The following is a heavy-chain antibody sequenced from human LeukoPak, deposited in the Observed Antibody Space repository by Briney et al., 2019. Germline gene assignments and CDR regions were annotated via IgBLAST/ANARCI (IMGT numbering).Heavy chain of an antibody. D-gene: IGHD4-17*01. CDR3: ARHSRVNGYFDF. V-gene: IGHV4-39*01. CDR2: IYYSGST. J-gene: IGHJ4*02. Sequence: SETLSLTCTVSGGSISSSSYYWGWIRQPPGKGLEWIGSIYYSGSTYYNPSLKSRVTISVDTSKNQFSLNLNSVTAADTAVYFCARHSRVNGYFDFWGQGTLVTVSS. CDR1: GGSISSSSYY.